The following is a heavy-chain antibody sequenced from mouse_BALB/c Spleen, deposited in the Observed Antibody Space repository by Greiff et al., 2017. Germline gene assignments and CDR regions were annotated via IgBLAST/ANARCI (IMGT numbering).Heavy chain of an antibody. Sequence: EVMLVESGGGLVKPGGSLKLSCAASGFTFSDYYMYWVRQTPEKRLEWVATISDGGSYTYYPDSVKGRFTISRDNAKNNLYLQMSSLKSEDTAMYYCARDGDGNFRLWYIDVWGAGTTVTVSS. J-gene: IGHJ1*01. CDR1: GFTFSDYY. CDR3: ARDGDGNFRLWYIDV. CDR2: ISDGGSYT. V-gene: IGHV5-4*02. D-gene: IGHD2-1*01.